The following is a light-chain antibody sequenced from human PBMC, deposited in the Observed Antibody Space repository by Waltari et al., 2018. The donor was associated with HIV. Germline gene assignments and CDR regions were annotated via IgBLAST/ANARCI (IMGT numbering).Light chain of an antibody. J-gene: IGLJ2*01. CDR3: CSYAGSYGVV. CDR1: SSDVGGYNY. V-gene: IGLV2-11*01. CDR2: DIS. Sequence: QSALTQPRSVSGSPGQSVPISCTGTSSDVGGYNYVSWYQQHPGKAPKLMIYDISKRPSGVPARFSGSKAGNTASLAISGLQAEDEAEYDCCSYAGSYGVVFGGGTKLTGL.